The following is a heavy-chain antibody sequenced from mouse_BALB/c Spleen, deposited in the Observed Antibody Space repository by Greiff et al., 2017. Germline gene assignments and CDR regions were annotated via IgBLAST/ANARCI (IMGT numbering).Heavy chain of an antibody. CDR3: ARGRDDGYYLYYFDY. V-gene: IGHV5-6-5*01. D-gene: IGHD2-3*01. J-gene: IGHJ2*01. Sequence: EVKLVESGGGLVKPGGSLKLSCAASGFTFSSYAMSWVRQTPEKRLEWVASISSGGSTYYPDSVKGRFTISRDNARNILYLQMSSLRSEDTAMYYCARGRDDGYYLYYFDYWGQGTTLTVAS. CDR1: GFTFSSYA. CDR2: ISSGGST.